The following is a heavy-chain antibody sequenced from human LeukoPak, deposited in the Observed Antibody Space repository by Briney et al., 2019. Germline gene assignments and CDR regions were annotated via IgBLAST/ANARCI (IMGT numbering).Heavy chain of an antibody. CDR1: GYSFTSYW. D-gene: IGHD3-16*02. V-gene: IGHV5-10-1*01. Sequence: GESLKISCKGSGYSFTSYWISWVRQMPGKGLEWMGRIDPSDSYINYSPSFQGHVTISADKSISTAYLQWSSLKASDTAMYYCARSRLSISWFDPWGQGTLVTVSS. CDR3: ARSRLSISWFDP. J-gene: IGHJ5*02. CDR2: IDPSDSYI.